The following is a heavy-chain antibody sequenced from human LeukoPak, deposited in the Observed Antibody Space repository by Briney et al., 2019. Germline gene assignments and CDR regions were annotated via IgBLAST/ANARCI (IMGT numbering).Heavy chain of an antibody. V-gene: IGHV4-39*01. Sequence: PSETLSLTCTVSGGSISSSSYYWGWIRQPPGKGLEWIGSIYYSGSTYYNPSLKSRVTISVDTSKNQFSLKLSSVTAADTAVYYCARVDFDWMFDYWGQGTLVTVSS. CDR1: GGSISSSSYY. D-gene: IGHD3-9*01. CDR2: IYYSGST. J-gene: IGHJ4*02. CDR3: ARVDFDWMFDY.